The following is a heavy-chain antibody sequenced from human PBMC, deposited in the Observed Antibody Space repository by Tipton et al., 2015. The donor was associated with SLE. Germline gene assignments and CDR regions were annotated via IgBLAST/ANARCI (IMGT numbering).Heavy chain of an antibody. CDR2: ISGSGGST. J-gene: IGHJ4*02. Sequence: SLRLSCAASGFTVSGNYVSWVRQAPGKGLEWVSAISGSGGSTYYADSVKGRFTISRDNSKNTLYLQMNSLRAEDTAVYYCAKDQEYYYDSSGYYGYWGQGTLVTVSS. V-gene: IGHV3-23*01. CDR3: AKDQEYYYDSSGYYGY. D-gene: IGHD3-22*01. CDR1: GFTVSGNY.